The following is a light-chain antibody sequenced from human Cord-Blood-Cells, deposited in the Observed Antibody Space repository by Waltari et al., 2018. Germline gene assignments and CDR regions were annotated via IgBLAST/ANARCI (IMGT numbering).Light chain of an antibody. Sequence: DIKMPQSPSTLSASVGDRVTITCRASQSISSWLAWYQQKPGKAPKLLIYKASSLESGVPSRFSGSGSGTEFTLTISSLQPDDFATYYCQQYNSYSGTFGQGTKVEIK. J-gene: IGKJ1*01. V-gene: IGKV1-5*03. CDR2: KAS. CDR1: QSISSW. CDR3: QQYNSYSGT.